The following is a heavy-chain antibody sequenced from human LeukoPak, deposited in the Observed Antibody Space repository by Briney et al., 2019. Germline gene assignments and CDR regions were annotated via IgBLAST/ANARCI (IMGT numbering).Heavy chain of an antibody. D-gene: IGHD2-8*02. J-gene: IGHJ4*02. CDR2: MNPNNRNT. V-gene: IGHV1-8*01. Sequence: ASVKVSCKASGYTFSNYDINWVRQATGQGLEWMGWMNPNNRNTGYAQKFQGRVTMTRYTSISTAYMELNSLRSEDTAVYYCAREAGGGYRGEYYFDYWGQGTLVTVSS. CDR1: GYTFSNYD. CDR3: AREAGGGYRGEYYFDY.